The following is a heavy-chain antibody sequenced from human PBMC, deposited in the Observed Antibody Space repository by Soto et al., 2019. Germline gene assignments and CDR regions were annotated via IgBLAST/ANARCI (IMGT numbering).Heavy chain of an antibody. J-gene: IGHJ4*02. Sequence: SETLSLTCTVSGGSISSYYWSWIRQPPGKGLEWIGYIYYSGSTNYNPSLKSRVTISVDTSKNQFSLKLSSVTAADTAVYYCAREYSGYDIEGGYFDYWGQGTLVTVSS. CDR2: IYYSGST. D-gene: IGHD5-12*01. CDR1: GGSISSYY. V-gene: IGHV4-59*01. CDR3: AREYSGYDIEGGYFDY.